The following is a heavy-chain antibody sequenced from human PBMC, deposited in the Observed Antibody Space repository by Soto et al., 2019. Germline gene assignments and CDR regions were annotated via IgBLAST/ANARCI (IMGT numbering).Heavy chain of an antibody. J-gene: IGHJ5*01. V-gene: IGHV4-59*08. CDR2: IYYTGTT. CDR3: ARLGGLYQCLDS. D-gene: IGHD2-15*01. CDR1: GGSISSYY. Sequence: PSETLSLTCTVSGGSISSYYWSWIRQPPGKGLEWIGYIYYTGTTTYNPSIKSRVTISVDSSKNQFSLNLTSVSAADTAVYYCARLGGLYQCLDSWGQGTLVTVSS.